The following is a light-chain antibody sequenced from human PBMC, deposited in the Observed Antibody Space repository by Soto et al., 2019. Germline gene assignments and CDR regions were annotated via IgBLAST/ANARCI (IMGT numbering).Light chain of an antibody. V-gene: IGKV3D-20*02. J-gene: IGKJ4*01. CDR3: QQRSNWRS. Sequence: EIVLTQSPGTLSLSPVARATLSCRASQSVSSSYLAWYQQKPGQAPSLLIYGASNRATGIPARFSGSGSGTDFTLTISSLEPEEFAVYYCQQRSNWRSLGGGTKGEIK. CDR1: QSVSSSY. CDR2: GAS.